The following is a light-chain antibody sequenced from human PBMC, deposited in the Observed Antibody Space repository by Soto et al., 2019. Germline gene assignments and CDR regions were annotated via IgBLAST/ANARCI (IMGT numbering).Light chain of an antibody. Sequence: QSVLTQPPSASASPGHSVTISCTGTSSDVGNYNYVSWYQQHPGKAPKLVIFEVNKRPSGVPDRFSGSKSGNTASLTVSGLQAEDEAAYYCTSYAGSNKLVFGGGTKVTVL. J-gene: IGLJ2*01. CDR2: EVN. CDR1: SSDVGNYNY. CDR3: TSYAGSNKLV. V-gene: IGLV2-8*01.